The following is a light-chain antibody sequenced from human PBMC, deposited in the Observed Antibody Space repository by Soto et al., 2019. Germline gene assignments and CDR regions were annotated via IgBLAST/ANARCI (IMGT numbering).Light chain of an antibody. CDR1: QSISSW. CDR3: HQYNSYSRYT. CDR2: KAS. J-gene: IGKJ2*01. V-gene: IGKV1-5*03. Sequence: DIQMTQSPSTLSASVGDRVTITCRASQSISSWLAWYQQKPGKAPKLLIYKASSLESGGPSRFSGSGSGTEFTLTISSLQPDDFARYYCHQYNSYSRYTFGQGTKLEIK.